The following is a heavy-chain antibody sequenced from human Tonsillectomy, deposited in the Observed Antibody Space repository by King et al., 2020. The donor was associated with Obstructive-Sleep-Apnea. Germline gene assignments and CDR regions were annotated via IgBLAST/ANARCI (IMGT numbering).Heavy chain of an antibody. V-gene: IGHV4-59*08. D-gene: IGHD3-10*01. CDR3: ARSLHPSGRFYPNFDY. CDR1: GGSLSGFH. CDR2: ISNTGST. Sequence: QLQESGPGLVKPSETLSLTCTVSGGSLSGFHWTWIRQPPGKGLEWIGFISNTGSTSYSPSLKSRVTISVDTSKNQFSLRLSSVTAADTAVYFCARSLHPSGRFYPNFDYWGQGTLVTVSS. J-gene: IGHJ4*02.